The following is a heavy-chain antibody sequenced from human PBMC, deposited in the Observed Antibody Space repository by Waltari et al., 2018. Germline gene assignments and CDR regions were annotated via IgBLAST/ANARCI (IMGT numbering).Heavy chain of an antibody. V-gene: IGHV3-73*02. CDR1: GFTFSGST. CDR3: STMGETSGY. D-gene: IGHD3-16*01. J-gene: IGHJ4*02. Sequence: EVQLVESGGGLVQPGGSLKLSCAASGFTFSGSTKHWVRQASGKGIEWVGRIRNKANSYATGYAVSVKGRFTISRDDSKNTAYLEMNSLKTEDTAVYYCSTMGETSGYWGQGTLVTVSS. CDR2: IRNKANSYAT.